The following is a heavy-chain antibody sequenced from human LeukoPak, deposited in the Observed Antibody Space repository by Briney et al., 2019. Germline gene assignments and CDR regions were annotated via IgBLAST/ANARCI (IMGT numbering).Heavy chain of an antibody. Sequence: GGSLRLSCAASGLTFSTYTMNWVRQAPGKGLEWVSSISSSSTYIYYADSVKGRFTISRDDAKRSLYLHMNSLRAEDTAVYYCARDNTAMVTDQFDYWGQGTLVTVSS. CDR3: ARDNTAMVTDQFDY. CDR2: ISSSSTYI. D-gene: IGHD5-18*01. CDR1: GLTFSTYT. J-gene: IGHJ4*02. V-gene: IGHV3-21*01.